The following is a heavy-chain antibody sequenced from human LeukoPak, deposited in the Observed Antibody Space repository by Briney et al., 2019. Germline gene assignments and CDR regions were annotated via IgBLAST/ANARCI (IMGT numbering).Heavy chain of an antibody. V-gene: IGHV1-2*02. J-gene: IGHJ4*02. Sequence: NPNRGATIYTQKFQGRVTMTRDTSISTAYMQLSSLTSDDTAVYYCAKDEGPIINNWYRQYWGQGTLVTVSS. CDR2: NPNRGAT. D-gene: IGHD1-1*01. CDR3: AKDEGPIINNWYRQY.